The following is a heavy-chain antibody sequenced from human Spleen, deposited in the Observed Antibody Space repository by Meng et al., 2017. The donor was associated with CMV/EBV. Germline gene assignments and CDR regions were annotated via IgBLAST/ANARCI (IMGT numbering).Heavy chain of an antibody. D-gene: IGHD3-3*01. V-gene: IGHV3-53*01. Sequence: GESLKISCAASGFTASNYYMSWVCQAPGKGLEWVSIVYNTGNTQYADSVKGRFTISRDDSKNTLYLQMNSLRAEDTDVYYCARQSGYYTFYYYDYWGQGALVTVSS. CDR1: GFTASNYY. J-gene: IGHJ4*02. CDR2: VYNTGNT. CDR3: ARQSGYYTFYYYDY.